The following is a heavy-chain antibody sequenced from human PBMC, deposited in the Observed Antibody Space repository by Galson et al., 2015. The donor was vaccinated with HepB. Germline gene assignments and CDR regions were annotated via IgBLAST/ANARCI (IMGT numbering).Heavy chain of an antibody. J-gene: IGHJ6*02. V-gene: IGHV3-30*18. CDR2: LSYDGTYK. CDR1: GFTFRSYG. CDR3: AKDQSPPGYYYGMDV. Sequence: SLRLSCAASGFTFRSYGMHWVRQAPGKGLEWVALLSYDGTYKYYADFVKGRFTISRDNSKNTLYLQMNTLRAEDTAVYYCAKDQSPPGYYYGMDVWGQGTTVAVSS.